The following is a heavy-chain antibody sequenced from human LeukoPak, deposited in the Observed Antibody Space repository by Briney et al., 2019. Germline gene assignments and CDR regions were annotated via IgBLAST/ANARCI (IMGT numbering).Heavy chain of an antibody. V-gene: IGHV3-23*01. CDR2: VSGSGDAT. J-gene: IGHJ4*02. D-gene: IGHD1-1*01. CDR1: GFTFITYA. Sequence: GGSPRLSCAASGFTFITYAMIWVRRAPGKGLEWVSAVSGSGDATYYADFVKGRFTISRDSSENTVYLQMNSLRAEDTAVYYCGRLSGTSGTTSRVLHYWGQGALVTVSS. CDR3: GRLSGTSGTTSRVLHY.